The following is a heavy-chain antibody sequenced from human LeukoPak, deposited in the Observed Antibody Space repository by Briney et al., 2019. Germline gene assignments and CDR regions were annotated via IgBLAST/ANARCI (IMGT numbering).Heavy chain of an antibody. V-gene: IGHV1-18*01. CDR3: ARDSEVTVTATFDY. CDR2: ISAYNGST. J-gene: IGHJ4*02. CDR1: GYAFTSYG. D-gene: IGHD4-17*01. Sequence: ASVKVSCKASGYAFTSYGISWVRQAPGQGLEWMGWISAYNGSTNYAQKLQGRVTMTTDTSTSTAYMELRSLRSDDTAVYYCARDSEVTVTATFDYWGQGTLVTVSS.